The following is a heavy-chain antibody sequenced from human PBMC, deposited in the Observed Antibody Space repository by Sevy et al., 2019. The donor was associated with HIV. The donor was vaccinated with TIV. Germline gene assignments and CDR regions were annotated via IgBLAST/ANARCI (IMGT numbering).Heavy chain of an antibody. D-gene: IGHD6-13*01. J-gene: IGHJ6*02. CDR1: GLRFSNYN. CDR3: ASEKEQLVLWPYYGMDV. V-gene: IGHV3-21*01. Sequence: GGSLRLSCAASGLRFSNYNMNWVRQAPGQGLEWVGCISNSSSYIYYVDSVKGRFTISRDNAKNSLYLQMNSLRAEDTAVYYCASEKEQLVLWPYYGMDVWGQGTTVTVSS. CDR2: ISNSSSYI.